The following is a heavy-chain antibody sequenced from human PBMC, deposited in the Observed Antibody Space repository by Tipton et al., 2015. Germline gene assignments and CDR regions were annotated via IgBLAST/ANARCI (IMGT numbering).Heavy chain of an antibody. CDR1: GGSISSDTYS. Sequence: TLSLTCTVSGGSISSDTYSWSWIRQHPGKGLEWIGSMFYTGNTSYNPSLKSRVTISVDMSQEQFSLRLSSVTAADTAVYYCARDLGCSNNPCKPWYFDLWGRGTLVTVSS. CDR3: ARDLGCSNNPCKPWYFDL. CDR2: MFYTGNT. V-gene: IGHV4-31*03. D-gene: IGHD2-2*01. J-gene: IGHJ2*01.